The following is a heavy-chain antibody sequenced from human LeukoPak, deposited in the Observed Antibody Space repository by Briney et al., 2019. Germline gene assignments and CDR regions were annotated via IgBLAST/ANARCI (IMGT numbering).Heavy chain of an antibody. CDR2: INPSGGST. D-gene: IGHD4-23*01. Sequence: GGSLRLSCAASGYTFTSYYMHWVRQAPGQGLEWMGIINPSGGSTSYAQKFQGRVTMTRDTSTSTVYMELSSLRSEDTAVYYCARTYGGNSAFDYWGQGTLVTVSS. CDR1: GYTFTSYY. J-gene: IGHJ4*02. V-gene: IGHV1-46*01. CDR3: ARTYGGNSAFDY.